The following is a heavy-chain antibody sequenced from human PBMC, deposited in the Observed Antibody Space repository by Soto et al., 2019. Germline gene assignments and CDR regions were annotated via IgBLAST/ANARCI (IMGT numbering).Heavy chain of an antibody. CDR2: IYYSGST. CDR1: GGSISSGDYY. J-gene: IGHJ6*02. V-gene: IGHV4-30-4*01. CDR3: ARVRSWGFSYYYYGMDV. Sequence: KPSETLSLTCTVSGGSISSGDYYWSWIRQPPGKGLEWIGYIYYSGSTYYNPSLKSRVTISVDTSKNQFSLKLSSVTAADTAVYYCARVRSWGFSYYYYGMDVWGQGTTVTVSS. D-gene: IGHD3-10*01.